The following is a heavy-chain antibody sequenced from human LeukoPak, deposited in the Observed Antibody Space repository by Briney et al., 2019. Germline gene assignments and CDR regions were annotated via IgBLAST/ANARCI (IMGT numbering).Heavy chain of an antibody. J-gene: IGHJ6*02. CDR1: GFTFSDAW. Sequence: GGSLRLSCVAAGFTFSDAWMSWVRQAPGKGLEWVSAIYSGGSADYADSVKGRFTISRDNSKNTVYLQVNSLRAEDTAVYYCARVNSGYYGMDVWGQGTTVTVSS. CDR2: IYSGGSA. D-gene: IGHD4-23*01. CDR3: ARVNSGYYGMDV. V-gene: IGHV3-66*01.